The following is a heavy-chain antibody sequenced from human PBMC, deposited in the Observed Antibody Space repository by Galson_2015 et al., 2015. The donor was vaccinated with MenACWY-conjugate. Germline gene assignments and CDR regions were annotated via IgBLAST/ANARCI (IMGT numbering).Heavy chain of an antibody. D-gene: IGHD1-14*01. CDR3: ARDFIGGMPDYFDY. V-gene: IGHV3-30-3*01. J-gene: IGHJ4*02. CDR1: GVSFSDYA. Sequence: SLRLSCAGSGVSFSDYAIHWVRQAQGKGLEWVAVISSDGTIEVYADSVKGRFTVSRDNSKNTVYLQMNSLLADDTALYYCARDFIGGMPDYFDYWGQGTLVSVST. CDR2: ISSDGTIE.